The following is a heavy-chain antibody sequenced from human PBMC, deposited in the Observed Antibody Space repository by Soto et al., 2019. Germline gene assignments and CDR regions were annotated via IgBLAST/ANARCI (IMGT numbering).Heavy chain of an antibody. CDR1: GFSFSNAW. CDR2: IKRKIDGGTT. J-gene: IGHJ4*02. D-gene: IGHD1-26*01. Sequence: EVQLVESGGGLVKPGVSLRVSCAASGFSFSNAWMNWVRQAPGKGLEWVGRIKRKIDGGTTDYAAPVKGRFSISRDDSETTLLLEMNSLQIEDTAVYYCSTAGGTYYSRFHYWGQGIQVTVSS. CDR3: STAGGTYYSRFHY. V-gene: IGHV3-15*07.